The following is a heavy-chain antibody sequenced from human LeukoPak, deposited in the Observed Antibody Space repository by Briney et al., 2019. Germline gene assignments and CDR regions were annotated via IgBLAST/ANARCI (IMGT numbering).Heavy chain of an antibody. CDR1: GFTFRSYD. V-gene: IGHV3-13*01. J-gene: IGHJ4*02. CDR3: ARGSSSWYDY. D-gene: IGHD6-13*01. CDR2: IGTAVDT. Sequence: GGSLRLSCAASGFTFRSYDMHRVSQATGKGLEWVSAIGTAVDTYYPGSVKGRFTISRENAKNSLYLQMNSLRAGDTAVYYCARGSSSWYDYWGQGTLVTVSS.